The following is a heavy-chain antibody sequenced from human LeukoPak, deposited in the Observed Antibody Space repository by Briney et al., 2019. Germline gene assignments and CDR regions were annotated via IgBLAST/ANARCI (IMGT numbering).Heavy chain of an antibody. CDR3: ARDLVAVAGTLRFDP. V-gene: IGHV3-20*04. CDR1: GFTFDDHG. CDR2: INWNGGST. D-gene: IGHD6-19*01. J-gene: IGHJ5*02. Sequence: GGSLSLSCAASGFTFDDHGMSWVRQAPGKGLEWVSGINWNGGSTGYADSVKGRFTISRDNAKNSLYLQMNSMRAEDTALYYCARDLVAVAGTLRFDPWGQGTLVTVSS.